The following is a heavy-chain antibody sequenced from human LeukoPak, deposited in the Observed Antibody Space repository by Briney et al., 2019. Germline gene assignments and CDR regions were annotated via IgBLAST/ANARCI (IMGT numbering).Heavy chain of an antibody. V-gene: IGHV3-30*18. CDR1: GFTFSSYG. CDR3: AKEKELLWFGELPDAFDI. Sequence: GGSLRLSCAASGFTFSSYGMHWVRQAPGKGLEWVAVISYDGSNKYYADSVKGRFTISRDNSKNTLYLQMNSLRAEDTAVYYCAKEKELLWFGELPDAFDIWGQGTMVTVSS. CDR2: ISYDGSNK. D-gene: IGHD3-10*01. J-gene: IGHJ3*02.